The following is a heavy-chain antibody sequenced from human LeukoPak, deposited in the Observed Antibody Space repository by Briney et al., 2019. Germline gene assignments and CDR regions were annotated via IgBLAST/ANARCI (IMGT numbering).Heavy chain of an antibody. CDR2: IYYSGST. D-gene: IGHD5-24*01. CDR3: ARHLHNYYYYMDV. J-gene: IGHJ6*03. V-gene: IGHV4-39*01. CDR1: GGSFSGYY. Sequence: SETLSLTCAVYGGSFSGYYWGWIRQPPGKGLEWIGSIYYSGSTYYNPSLKSRVTISVDTSKNQFSLKLSSVTAADTAVYYCARHLHNYYYYMDVWGKGTTVTVSS.